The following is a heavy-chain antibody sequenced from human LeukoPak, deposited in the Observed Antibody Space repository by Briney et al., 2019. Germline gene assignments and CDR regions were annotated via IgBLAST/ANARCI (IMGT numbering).Heavy chain of an antibody. CDR3: ARSEITMIVVLEYNWFDP. D-gene: IGHD3-22*01. CDR1: GYTFTSYG. V-gene: IGHV1-2*02. Sequence: EASVKVSCKASGYTFTSYGISWVRQAPGQGLEWMGWINPNSGGTNYAQKFQGRVTMTRDTSISSAYMELSRLRSDDTAVYYCARSEITMIVVLEYNWFDPWGQGTLVTVSS. J-gene: IGHJ5*02. CDR2: INPNSGGT.